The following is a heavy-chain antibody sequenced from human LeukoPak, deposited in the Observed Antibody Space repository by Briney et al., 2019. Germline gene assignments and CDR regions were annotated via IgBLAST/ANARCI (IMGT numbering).Heavy chain of an antibody. D-gene: IGHD3-10*01. CDR1: GFFFSSYS. CDR2: ISSGSLHM. V-gene: IGHV3-21*01. Sequence: GGSLRLSCTASGFFFSSYSVNWVRQAPGKGLEWVSSISSGSLHMYYADSVKGRFTISRDNAKSSLYLEMNSLRAEDTAVYYCYASGTYYNDYWGQGTLATVSS. J-gene: IGHJ4*02. CDR3: YASGTYYNDY.